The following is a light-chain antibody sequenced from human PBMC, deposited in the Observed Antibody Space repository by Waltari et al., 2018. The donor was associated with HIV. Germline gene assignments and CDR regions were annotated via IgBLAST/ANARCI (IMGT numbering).Light chain of an antibody. CDR3: QSYDSSLNGHVV. Sequence: QSVLTQAPSVSGAPGQRVTISCTGSRSNFGTGYDVHWYQPLPGTAPQLLIYANNQRPSGVPARFSGSKSATSASLVITGLQAEDEADYYCQSYDSSLNGHVVFGGGTKVTVL. J-gene: IGLJ2*01. CDR2: ANN. V-gene: IGLV1-40*01. CDR1: RSNFGTGYD.